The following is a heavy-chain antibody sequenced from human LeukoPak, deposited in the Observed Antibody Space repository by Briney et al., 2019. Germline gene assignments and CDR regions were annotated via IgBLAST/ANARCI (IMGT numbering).Heavy chain of an antibody. CDR2: INHSGST. D-gene: IGHD3-10*01. Sequence: PSETLSLTCAVYGGSFSGYYWSWIRQPPGKGLEWIGEINHSGSTNYNPSLKSRVTISVDTSKNQFSLKLSSVTAADTAVYYCARGRLFGSGGTRLPFDYWGQGTLVTVSS. CDR3: ARGRLFGSGGTRLPFDY. V-gene: IGHV4-34*01. CDR1: GGSFSGYY. J-gene: IGHJ4*02.